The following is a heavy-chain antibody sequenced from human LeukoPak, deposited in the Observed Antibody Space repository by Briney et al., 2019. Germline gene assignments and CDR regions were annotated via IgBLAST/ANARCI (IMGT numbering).Heavy chain of an antibody. CDR3: ARVMLTIFGGRNWFDP. Sequence: ASVKVSCKASGGTFSSYAISWVRQAPGQGLEWMGWINPNSGGTNYAQKFQGRVTMTRDTSISTAYMELSRLRSDDTAVYYCARVMLTIFGGRNWFDPWGQGTLVIVSS. V-gene: IGHV1-2*02. D-gene: IGHD3-3*01. CDR2: INPNSGGT. J-gene: IGHJ5*02. CDR1: GGTFSSYA.